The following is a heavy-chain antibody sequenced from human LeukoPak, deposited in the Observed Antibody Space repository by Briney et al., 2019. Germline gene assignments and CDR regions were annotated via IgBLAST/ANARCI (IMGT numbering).Heavy chain of an antibody. Sequence: SETLSLTCTVSGGSVSSTTYYWSWIRQPPGKGLEWIASINYSGSTYYNPSLKSRLAISVDTSENQFSLKLSSVTAADTAVYYCARYVVYGSGKYYFDYWGQGTLVTVSS. V-gene: IGHV4-39*01. CDR2: INYSGST. CDR1: GGSVSSTTYY. CDR3: ARYVVYGSGKYYFDY. D-gene: IGHD3-10*01. J-gene: IGHJ4*02.